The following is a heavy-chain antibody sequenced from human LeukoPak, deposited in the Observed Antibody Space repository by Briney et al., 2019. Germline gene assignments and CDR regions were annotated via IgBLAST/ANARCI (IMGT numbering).Heavy chain of an antibody. CDR3: ARETYEWLAY. V-gene: IGHV1-18*01. CDR1: GYTFTSFA. CDR2: ISTYNGNT. J-gene: IGHJ4*02. Sequence: GASVKVSCKASGYTFTSFAINWVRQAPGQGLEWMGWISTYNGNTEYAQTLQGRVSMTTDTSTSTAYMELRRLRSYDTAVYYCARETYEWLAYWGQGTLVTVSS. D-gene: IGHD3-22*01.